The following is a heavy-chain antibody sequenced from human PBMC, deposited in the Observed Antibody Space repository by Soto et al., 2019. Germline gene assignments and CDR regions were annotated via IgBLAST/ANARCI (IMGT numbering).Heavy chain of an antibody. J-gene: IGHJ3*02. D-gene: IGHD3-22*01. CDR2: IYPGDSDT. CDR3: ARRVANYYDIGGDAFDI. Sequence: RKISCKGSGYSFTSYWIGWVRQMPGKGLEWMGIIYPGDSDTRYSPSFQGQVTISADKSISTAYLQWSSLKASDTAMYYCARRVANYYDIGGDAFDIWGQRTMVTVSS. CDR1: GYSFTSYW. V-gene: IGHV5-51*01.